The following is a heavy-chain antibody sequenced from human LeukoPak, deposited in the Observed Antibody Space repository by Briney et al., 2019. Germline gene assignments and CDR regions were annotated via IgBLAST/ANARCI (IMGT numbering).Heavy chain of an antibody. CDR3: ARMGFGLWDAFDI. CDR2: ISGSGGNT. Sequence: GGSLRLSCAASGFTFSNYAMSWVRQAPGKGLEWVSAISGSGGNTYYADSVRGRFTISRDNSKNTLFLQMNSLRAEDTAVYYCARMGFGLWDAFDIWGQGTMVTVSS. CDR1: GFTFSNYA. D-gene: IGHD3/OR15-3a*01. V-gene: IGHV3-23*01. J-gene: IGHJ3*02.